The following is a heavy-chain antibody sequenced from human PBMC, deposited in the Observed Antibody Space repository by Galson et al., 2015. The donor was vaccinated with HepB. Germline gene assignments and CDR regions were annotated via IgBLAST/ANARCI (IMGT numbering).Heavy chain of an antibody. V-gene: IGHV3-33*08. CDR2: IWYDGSNK. CDR3: ARETLHDYGDDDWYFDL. D-gene: IGHD4-17*01. CDR1: GFTFSSYG. Sequence: SLRLSCAASGFTFSSYGMHWVRQAPGKGLEWVAVIWYDGSNKYYADSVKGRFTISRDNSKNTLYLQMNSLRAEDTAVYYCARETLHDYGDDDWYFDLWGRGTLVTVSS. J-gene: IGHJ2*01.